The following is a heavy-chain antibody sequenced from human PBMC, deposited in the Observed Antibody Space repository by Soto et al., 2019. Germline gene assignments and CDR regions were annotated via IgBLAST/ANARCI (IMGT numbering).Heavy chain of an antibody. CDR2: IIPIFGTA. Sequence: GASVKVSCKASGGTFSSYAISWVRQAPGQGLEWMGGIIPIFGTANYAQKFQGRVTITADESTSTAYMELSSLRSEDTAVYYCARSRAPTTVTARKDYYYYYGMDVWGQGTTVTVSS. D-gene: IGHD4-17*01. J-gene: IGHJ6*02. CDR3: ARSRAPTTVTARKDYYYYYGMDV. V-gene: IGHV1-69*13. CDR1: GGTFSSYA.